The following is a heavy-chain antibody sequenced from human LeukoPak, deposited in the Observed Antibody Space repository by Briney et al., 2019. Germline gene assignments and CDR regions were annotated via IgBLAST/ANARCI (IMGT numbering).Heavy chain of an antibody. CDR1: GGSISGYY. CDR3: ARVQPPNCSSTSCYGYYFDY. CDR2: IYTSGGN. J-gene: IGHJ4*01. Sequence: SETLSLTCTVSGGSISGYYWSWIRQPAGKRLEWIGRIYTSGGNNYNPSLNSRVTMSLDTSKNQFSLKVTSVTAADTAVYYCARVQPPNCSSTSCYGYYFDYWGQEPWSPSPQ. D-gene: IGHD2-2*01. V-gene: IGHV4-4*07.